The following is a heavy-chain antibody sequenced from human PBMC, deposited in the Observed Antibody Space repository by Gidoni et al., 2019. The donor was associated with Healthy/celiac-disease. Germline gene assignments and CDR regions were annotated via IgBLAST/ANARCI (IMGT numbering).Heavy chain of an antibody. CDR1: GFTFVDYA. Sequence: EVQLVESGGGVVKPGGSLRLSCAAPGFTFVDYARHWVRQAPGKGLEWVSLISGDGGSTYYADSVKGRFTISRDNSKNSLYLQMNSLRTEDTALYYCAKDYDILTGPSGMDVWGQGTTVTVSS. V-gene: IGHV3-43*02. J-gene: IGHJ6*02. D-gene: IGHD3-9*01. CDR3: AKDYDILTGPSGMDV. CDR2: ISGDGGST.